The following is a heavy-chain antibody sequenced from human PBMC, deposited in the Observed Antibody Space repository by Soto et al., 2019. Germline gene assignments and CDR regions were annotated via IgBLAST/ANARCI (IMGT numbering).Heavy chain of an antibody. J-gene: IGHJ6*02. CDR3: AKVPAALPYYYYGMDV. CDR1: GFTFSSYA. Sequence: QPGGSLRLSCAASGFTFSSYAMSWVRQAPGKGLEWVSAISGSGGSTYYADSVKGRFTISRDNSKNTLYLQMNSLRAEDTAVYYCAKVPAALPYYYYGMDVWGQGTTVTVSS. D-gene: IGHD2-2*01. V-gene: IGHV3-23*01. CDR2: ISGSGGST.